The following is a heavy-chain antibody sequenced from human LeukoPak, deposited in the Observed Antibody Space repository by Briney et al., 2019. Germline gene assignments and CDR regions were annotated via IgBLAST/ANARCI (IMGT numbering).Heavy chain of an antibody. J-gene: IGHJ3*02. CDR2: INHSEST. CDR1: GGPSGGYS. V-gene: IGHV4-34*01. CDR3: AREDPPYYYDSSGYRRYDAFDI. Sequence: SETPSLTCAVYGGPSGGYSWGGIRHPPGKGREGIGKINHSESTNYNPSLKSRVTISVDTSKNQFSLKLSSVTAADTAVYYCAREDPPYYYDSSGYRRYDAFDIWGQGTMVTVSS. D-gene: IGHD3-22*01.